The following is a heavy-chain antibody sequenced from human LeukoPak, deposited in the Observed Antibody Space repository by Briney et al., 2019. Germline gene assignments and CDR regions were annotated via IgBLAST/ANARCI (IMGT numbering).Heavy chain of an antibody. CDR1: GFTFSSYG. J-gene: IGHJ4*02. Sequence: GRSLRLSCAASGFTFSSYGMHWVRQAPGKGLEWVAFIRYDGSNKYYADSVKGRFTISRDNSKNTLYLQMNSLRAEDTAVYSCAKGGLNYYDSSGYYRFDYWGQGTLVTVSS. V-gene: IGHV3-30*02. CDR2: IRYDGSNK. D-gene: IGHD3-22*01. CDR3: AKGGLNYYDSSGYYRFDY.